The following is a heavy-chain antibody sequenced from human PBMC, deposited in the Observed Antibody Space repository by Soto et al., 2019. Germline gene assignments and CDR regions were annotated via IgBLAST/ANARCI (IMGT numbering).Heavy chain of an antibody. CDR3: ARGLTGTTFDY. CDR1: GGSISSYY. CDR2: IYYSGST. V-gene: IGHV4-59*01. D-gene: IGHD1-7*01. J-gene: IGHJ4*02. Sequence: SETLSLSCTVSGGSISSYYWSWIRQPPGKGLEWIGYIYYSGSTNYNPSLKSRVTISVDTSKNQFSLKLSSVTAADTAVYYCARGLTGTTFDYWGQGTLVTVSS.